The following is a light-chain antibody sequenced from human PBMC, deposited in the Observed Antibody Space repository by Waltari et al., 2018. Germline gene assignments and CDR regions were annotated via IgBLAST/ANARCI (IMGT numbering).Light chain of an antibody. CDR1: QTVRSY. J-gene: IGKJ2*01. V-gene: IGKV3-11*01. Sequence: DIVLTQSPATLSLSPGERATLSCRASQTVRSYLAWYQQRHGQTPRLLIFDASSRATGISAMFSGSGSGTDFTLTVSNLEPEDFAVYYCQQRSNWPYTFGQGTRVEIK. CDR2: DAS. CDR3: QQRSNWPYT.